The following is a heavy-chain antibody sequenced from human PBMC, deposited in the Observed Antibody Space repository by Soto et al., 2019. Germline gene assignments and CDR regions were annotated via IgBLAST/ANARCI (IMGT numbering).Heavy chain of an antibody. V-gene: IGHV4-59*01. CDR3: AGAWDSRGYYYYMVV. D-gene: IGHD3-10*01. Sequence: QVQLQESGPGLVKPSETLSLTCTVSGGSISSYYWSWIRQPPGKGLEWIGYIYYSGSTNYNPSLKRRVTIPADTSKKRFPVKLSSVTAADAGVYDWAGAWDSRGYYYYMVVWGKGTTVTVSS. CDR2: IYYSGST. CDR1: GGSISSYY. J-gene: IGHJ6*03.